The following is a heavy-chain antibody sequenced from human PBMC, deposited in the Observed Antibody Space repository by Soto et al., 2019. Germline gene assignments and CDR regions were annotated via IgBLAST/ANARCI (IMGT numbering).Heavy chain of an antibody. Sequence: PSETLSLTCAVYGGSISGYYWSWIRQPPGKGLEWIGEINHSGSTNYNPSLKSRVTISVDTSKNQFSLKLSSVTAADTAVYYCAREGITMVRGVIGYYYYGMDVWGQGTTVTVSS. CDR2: INHSGST. D-gene: IGHD3-10*01. CDR3: AREGITMVRGVIGYYYYGMDV. CDR1: GGSISGYY. V-gene: IGHV4-34*01. J-gene: IGHJ6*02.